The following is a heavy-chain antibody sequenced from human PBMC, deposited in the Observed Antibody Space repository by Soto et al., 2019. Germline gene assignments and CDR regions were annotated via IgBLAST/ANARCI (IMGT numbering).Heavy chain of an antibody. CDR3: ARAAPRYCSGGSCYPGRDY. J-gene: IGHJ4*02. CDR1: GGSFSGYY. CDR2: INHSGST. V-gene: IGHV4-34*01. D-gene: IGHD2-15*01. Sequence: SETLSLTCAVYGGSFSGYYWSWIRQPPGKGLEWIGEINHSGSTNYNPSLKSRVTISVDTSKNQFSLKLSFVTAADTAVYYCARAAPRYCSGGSCYPGRDYWGQGTLVTVSS.